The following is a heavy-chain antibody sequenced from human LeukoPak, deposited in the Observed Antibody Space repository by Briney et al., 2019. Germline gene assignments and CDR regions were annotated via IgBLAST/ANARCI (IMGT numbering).Heavy chain of an antibody. CDR2: INPTVGDT. J-gene: IGHJ3*02. CDR3: ARYGFSTVWQGGWHAFDI. D-gene: IGHD6-13*01. Sequence: ASVKVSCKASGYTLTSYYMHWGRQAPGQGLEWMGIINPTVGDTIYAQKFQGRLTMTRDMSTSTVYMELSNLRSDDTAVYYCARYGFSTVWQGGWHAFDIWGQGTMVTVSS. CDR1: GYTLTSYY. V-gene: IGHV1-46*01.